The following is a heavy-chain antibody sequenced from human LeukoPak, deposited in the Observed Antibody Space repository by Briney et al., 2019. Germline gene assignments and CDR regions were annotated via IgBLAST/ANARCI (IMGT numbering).Heavy chain of an antibody. D-gene: IGHD1-14*01. CDR3: ARDQNNIPPGSWFDP. V-gene: IGHV4-59*12. J-gene: IGHJ5*02. Sequence: SETLSLTCIVSGNSITSDFWSWIRQSPGQGLEWIGYINYSGRSEYDPSLKSRVTISVDRSRKRVSLKMRFVTAADTAVYYCARDQNNIPPGSWFDPWGQGTLVTVSS. CDR1: GNSITSDF. CDR2: INYSGRS.